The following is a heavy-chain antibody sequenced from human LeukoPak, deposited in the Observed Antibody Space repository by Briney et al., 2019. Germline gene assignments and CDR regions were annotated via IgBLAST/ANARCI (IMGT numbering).Heavy chain of an antibody. CDR3: ARRANMVRGVIISRRTWYFDL. Sequence: SETLSLTCAVYNGSFNGYFWTWIRQPPGKGLEWIGEINHSGYTNYNPSLKSRVTISEGTSENQFSLNLRSVTAADTAVYYCARRANMVRGVIISRRTWYFDLWGRGTLVTVSS. V-gene: IGHV4-34*01. J-gene: IGHJ2*01. CDR1: NGSFNGYF. D-gene: IGHD3-10*01. CDR2: INHSGYT.